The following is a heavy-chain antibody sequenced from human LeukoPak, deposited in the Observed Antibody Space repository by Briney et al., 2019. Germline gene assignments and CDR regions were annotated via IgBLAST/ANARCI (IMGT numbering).Heavy chain of an antibody. J-gene: IGHJ4*02. CDR1: GFTFSSYE. D-gene: IGHD3-10*01. V-gene: IGHV3-48*03. CDR2: ISSSGSTI. Sequence: GGSLRLSCAATGFTFSSYEMNWVRQAPGKGLEWVSYISSSGSTIYYADSVKGRFTISRDNAKNSLYLQMNSLRAEDTAVYYCAINGVTMVRGVIGLAFDYWGQGTLVTVSS. CDR3: AINGVTMVRGVIGLAFDY.